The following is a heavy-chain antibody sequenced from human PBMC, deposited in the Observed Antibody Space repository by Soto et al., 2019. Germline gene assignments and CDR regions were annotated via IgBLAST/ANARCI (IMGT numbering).Heavy chain of an antibody. CDR1: GYSFTTYW. D-gene: IGHD6-6*01. V-gene: IGHV5-51*01. CDR3: ARDPPSIEARRDFDY. Sequence: PGESLKISCKSYGYSFTTYWIAWVRQMPGKGLEWMGSIHPGESDTRYSPSFQGQVTISADKSITTAYLQWSSLKASDTAMYYCARDPPSIEARRDFDYWGQGTLVTVSS. J-gene: IGHJ4*02. CDR2: IHPGESDT.